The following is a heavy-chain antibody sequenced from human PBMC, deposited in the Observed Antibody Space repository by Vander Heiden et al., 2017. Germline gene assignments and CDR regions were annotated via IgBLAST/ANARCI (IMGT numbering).Heavy chain of an antibody. CDR3: ARVRGRTNYGMDV. CDR2: ISGSGGST. Sequence: EVQLLESGGGLVQPGGSLRLPCAASGFTFSSYAMSWVRQAPVKGLEWVSAISGSGGSTYYADSVKGRFTISRDNSKNTLYLQMNSLRAEDTAVYYCARVRGRTNYGMDVWGQGTTVTVSS. V-gene: IGHV3-23*01. J-gene: IGHJ6*02. CDR1: GFTFSSYA. D-gene: IGHD3-10*01.